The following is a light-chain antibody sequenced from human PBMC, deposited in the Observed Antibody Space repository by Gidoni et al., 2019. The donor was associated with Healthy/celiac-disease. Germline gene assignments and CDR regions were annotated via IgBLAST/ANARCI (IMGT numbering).Light chain of an antibody. Sequence: DIVMTPSPHSLALSLGARATINRKSSQSVLYSSNNKNYLAWYQQKPGQPPKLLIYWASTRESGVPDRFSGSGSGTDFTLTISSLQAEDVAVYYCQQYYSTPRLTFGGGTKVEIK. CDR2: WAS. V-gene: IGKV4-1*01. J-gene: IGKJ4*01. CDR1: QSVLYSSNNKNY. CDR3: QQYYSTPRLT.